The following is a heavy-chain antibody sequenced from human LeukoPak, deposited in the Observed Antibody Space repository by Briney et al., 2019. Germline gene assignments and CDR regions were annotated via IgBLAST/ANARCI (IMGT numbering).Heavy chain of an antibody. CDR3: TRFARPQQLVDLRWFDP. J-gene: IGHJ5*02. D-gene: IGHD6-13*01. CDR1: GFTFGDYA. CDR2: IRSKAYGGTT. Sequence: GGSLRLSCTASGFTFGDYAMSWVRQAPGKGLEWVGFIRSKAYGGTTEYAASVKGRFTISRDDSKSIAYLQMNSLKTEDTAVYYCTRFARPQQLVDLRWFDPWGQGTLVTVSS. V-gene: IGHV3-49*04.